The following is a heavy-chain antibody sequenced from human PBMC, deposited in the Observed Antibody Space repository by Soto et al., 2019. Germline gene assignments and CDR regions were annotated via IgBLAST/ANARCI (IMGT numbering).Heavy chain of an antibody. Sequence: SETLSLTCAVSGGSISSGGYSWSWIRQPPGKGLEWIGYIYHSGSTYYNPSLKSRVTISVDRSKNKFSLKLSSVTAADTAVYYCARRYYDILTGYHYYFDYWGQGTLVTVSS. CDR1: GGSISSGGYS. J-gene: IGHJ4*02. CDR3: ARRYYDILTGYHYYFDY. CDR2: IYHSGST. D-gene: IGHD3-9*01. V-gene: IGHV4-30-2*01.